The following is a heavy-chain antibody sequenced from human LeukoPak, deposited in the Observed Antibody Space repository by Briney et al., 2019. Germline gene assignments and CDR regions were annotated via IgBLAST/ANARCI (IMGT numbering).Heavy chain of an antibody. Sequence: QTGGSLRLSCAASGFDFSTYSMHWVRRTPGRGLEWLSYIDSSSSTIYYADSVKGRFTISRDNAKNSLYLQMNSLRAEDTAVFYCARGGARSSSYYYYGMDVWGLGTTVTVSS. V-gene: IGHV3-48*01. J-gene: IGHJ6*02. CDR1: GFDFSTYS. D-gene: IGHD6-13*01. CDR2: IDSSSSTI. CDR3: ARGGARSSSYYYYGMDV.